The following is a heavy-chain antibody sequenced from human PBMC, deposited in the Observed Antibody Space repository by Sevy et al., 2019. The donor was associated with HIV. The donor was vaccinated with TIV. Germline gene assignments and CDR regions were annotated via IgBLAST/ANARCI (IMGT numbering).Heavy chain of an antibody. CDR2: ISSGGSII. D-gene: IGHD1-1*01. CDR3: TRVRYNYGSYYFDY. V-gene: IGHV3-11*01. Sequence: GGCLRLSCAASEISFSDYYMIWIRQTPGKGLEWISYISSGGSIIYYADSVKGRFTISRDNAKNSLYLQMNSLRAEDTAVYYCTRVRYNYGSYYFDYWGQGTLVTVSS. CDR1: EISFSDYY. J-gene: IGHJ4*02.